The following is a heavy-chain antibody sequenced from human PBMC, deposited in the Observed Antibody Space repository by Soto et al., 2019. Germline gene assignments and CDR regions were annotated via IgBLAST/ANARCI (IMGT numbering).Heavy chain of an antibody. V-gene: IGHV3-23*01. J-gene: IGHJ4*02. Sequence: EVQLLESGEGLVQPGGSLRLSCAASGFTFSSYAMSWVRQAPGKGLEWVSAISGSGGSTYYADSVKGRFTISRDNSKNTLYLQMNSLRAEDTAVYYCAKSVFYDFWSGYYNYWGQGTLVTVSS. CDR3: AKSVFYDFWSGYYNY. CDR2: ISGSGGST. CDR1: GFTFSSYA. D-gene: IGHD3-3*01.